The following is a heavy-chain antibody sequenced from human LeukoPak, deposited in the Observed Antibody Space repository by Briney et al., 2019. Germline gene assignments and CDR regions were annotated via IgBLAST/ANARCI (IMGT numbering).Heavy chain of an antibody. V-gene: IGHV4-34*01. CDR3: ARDQGTIILGFFDY. Sequence: SETLSLTCAVYGVSFSGYYWSWLRQSPGKGVEGIRTINYGGSTYYNPALKSRVTISVDTSRNQFSLKLSSVTAADTAVYYCARDQGTIILGFFDYWGQGTLVTASS. D-gene: IGHD3-22*01. CDR2: INYGGST. CDR1: GVSFSGYY. J-gene: IGHJ4*02.